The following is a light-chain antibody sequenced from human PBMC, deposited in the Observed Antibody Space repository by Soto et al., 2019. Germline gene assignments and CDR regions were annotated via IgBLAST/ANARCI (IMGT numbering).Light chain of an antibody. CDR2: GAS. J-gene: IGKJ3*01. Sequence: IQMTQSPPSLSASVGDRVTITCRASQAIKNSLAWYQHIPGKPPKLLFYGASTLQSGVPSRFSGRGSGTDFTLTIISLQPEDIATYYCQRYDSAPFPFGPGNKVD. CDR3: QRYDSAPFP. CDR1: QAIKNS. V-gene: IGKV1-27*01.